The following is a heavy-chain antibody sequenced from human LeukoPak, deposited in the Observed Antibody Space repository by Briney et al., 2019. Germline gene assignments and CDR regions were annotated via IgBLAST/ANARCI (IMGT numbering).Heavy chain of an antibody. CDR2: MNPNSGNT. CDR3: ARASYYNGYYYYYYMDV. Sequence: EASVKVSCKASGYTFTSYYMHWVRQAPGQGLEWMGWMNPNSGNTGYAQKFQGRVTMTRNTSISTAYMELSSLRSEDTAVYYCARASYYNGYYYYYYMDVWGKGTTVTISS. V-gene: IGHV1-8*02. J-gene: IGHJ6*03. CDR1: GYTFTSYY. D-gene: IGHD3-10*01.